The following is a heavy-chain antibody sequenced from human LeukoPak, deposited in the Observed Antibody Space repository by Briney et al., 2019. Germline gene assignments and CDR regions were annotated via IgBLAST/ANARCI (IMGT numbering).Heavy chain of an antibody. CDR1: GGSITSTNW. CDR3: SRENGAFSPFGY. D-gene: IGHD2-8*01. V-gene: IGHV4-4*02. Sequence: SETLSLTCGVSGGSITSTNWWSWVRQPPGQGLEWIGEVSLSGLTNYSPSLSSRVIMALDTSKNHLSLHLTSVTAADTAVYYCSRENGAFSPFGYWGQGYLVTVLS. J-gene: IGHJ4*02. CDR2: VSLSGLT.